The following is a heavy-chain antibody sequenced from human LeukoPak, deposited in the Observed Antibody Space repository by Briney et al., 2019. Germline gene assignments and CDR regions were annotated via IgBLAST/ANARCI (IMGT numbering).Heavy chain of an antibody. CDR1: GGSITSTNW. CDR3: SRENGAFSPFGY. D-gene: IGHD2-8*01. V-gene: IGHV4-4*02. Sequence: SETLSLTCGVSGGSITSTNWWSWVRQPPGQGLEWIGEVSLSGLTNYSPSLSSRVIMALDTSKNHLSLHLTSVTAADTAVYYCSRENGAFSPFGYWGQGYLVTVLS. J-gene: IGHJ4*02. CDR2: VSLSGLT.